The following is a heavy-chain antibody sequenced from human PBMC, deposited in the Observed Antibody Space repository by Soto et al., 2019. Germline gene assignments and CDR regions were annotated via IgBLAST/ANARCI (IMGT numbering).Heavy chain of an antibody. CDR1: GYTFTSYG. Sequence: ASVKVSCKASGYTFTSYGISWVRQAPGQGLEWMGWISAYNGNTNYAQKLQGRVTMTTDTSTSTAYMELRSLRSDDTAVYYCAREHYGSGSYYLQGDFDYWGQGTLVTVSS. CDR3: AREHYGSGSYYLQGDFDY. V-gene: IGHV1-18*01. CDR2: ISAYNGNT. D-gene: IGHD3-10*01. J-gene: IGHJ4*02.